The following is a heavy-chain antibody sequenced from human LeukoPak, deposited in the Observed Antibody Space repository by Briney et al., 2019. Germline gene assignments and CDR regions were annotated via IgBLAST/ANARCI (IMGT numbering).Heavy chain of an antibody. D-gene: IGHD3-10*01. J-gene: IGHJ6*03. V-gene: IGHV3-7*01. CDR1: GFTFSSYG. Sequence: GGSLRLSCAASGFTFSSYGMSWVRQAPGKGLEWVANIKQDGSEKYYVDSVKGRFTISRDNAKNSLYLQMNSLRAEDTAVYYCARNAVRGVILRYYYMDVWGKGTTVTISS. CDR3: ARNAVRGVILRYYYMDV. CDR2: IKQDGSEK.